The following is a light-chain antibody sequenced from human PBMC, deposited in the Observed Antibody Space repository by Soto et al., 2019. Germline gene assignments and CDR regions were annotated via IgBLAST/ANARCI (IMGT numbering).Light chain of an antibody. Sequence: EIVLTQSPGTLSLSPGERATLSCRASQSVSSSYLAWYQQKPGQAPRLLIYGASIRATGIPDRFSGSGSETDFTLTISRLEPEDFSVYYCQQYGSSPATFDQGTKVDIK. J-gene: IGKJ1*01. V-gene: IGKV3-20*01. CDR3: QQYGSSPAT. CDR2: GAS. CDR1: QSVSSSY.